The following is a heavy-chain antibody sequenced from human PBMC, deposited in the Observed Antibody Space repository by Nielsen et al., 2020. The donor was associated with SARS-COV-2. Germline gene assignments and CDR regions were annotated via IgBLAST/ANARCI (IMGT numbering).Heavy chain of an antibody. Sequence: SETLSLTFTAPGGSISSGGYYWSWIRHHPGKGLEWIGYIYFSGRTCYNPSLKSRVTISVDTSKNQFSLSLRSVTAADTAVYYCARKSSGYDHYNYGMDVWGQGTTVTVSS. CDR2: IYFSGRT. J-gene: IGHJ6*02. CDR3: ARKSSGYDHYNYGMDV. V-gene: IGHV4-31*03. CDR1: GGSISSGGYY. D-gene: IGHD5-12*01.